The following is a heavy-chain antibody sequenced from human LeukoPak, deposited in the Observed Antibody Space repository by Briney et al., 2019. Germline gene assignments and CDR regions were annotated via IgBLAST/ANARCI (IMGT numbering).Heavy chain of an antibody. CDR2: ISGSGSDI. D-gene: IGHD1-7*01. Sequence: GGSLRLSCAASGFTFSTFSMNWVRQTPGKGLEWVSAISGSGSDIYYADSVKGRFTISRDNPKRSLYLQMNSPRAEDTAVYYCARRTFPNDAFDVWGQGTVATVSS. V-gene: IGHV3-21*01. J-gene: IGHJ3*01. CDR1: GFTFSTFS. CDR3: ARRTFPNDAFDV.